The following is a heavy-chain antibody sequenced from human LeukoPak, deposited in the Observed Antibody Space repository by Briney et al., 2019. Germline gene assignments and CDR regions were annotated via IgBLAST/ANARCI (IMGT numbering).Heavy chain of an antibody. CDR2: IYYSGST. V-gene: IGHV4-34*01. Sequence: SETLSLTCAVYGGSFSGYYWSWIRQPPGKGLEWIGSIYYSGSTYYNPSLKSRVTISVDTSKNQFSLKLSSVTAADTAVYYCARGVYGDYYYYYYMDVWGKGTTVTVSS. CDR1: GGSFSGYY. D-gene: IGHD4-17*01. J-gene: IGHJ6*03. CDR3: ARGVYGDYYYYYYMDV.